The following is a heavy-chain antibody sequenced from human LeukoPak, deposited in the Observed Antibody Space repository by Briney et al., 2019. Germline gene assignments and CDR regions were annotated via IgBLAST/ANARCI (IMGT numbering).Heavy chain of an antibody. CDR2: IYPGDYNT. CDR1: GYSFISYW. Sequence: GESLKISCKGSGYSFISYWIGWVRQMPGKGLEWMGIIYPGDYNTRYSPSFQGQVTISADKSINTAYLQWSSLKASDTAMYYCARRNIEVAGNSFGFWGQGTLVTVSS. V-gene: IGHV5-51*01. D-gene: IGHD6-19*01. CDR3: ARRNIEVAGNSFGF. J-gene: IGHJ4*02.